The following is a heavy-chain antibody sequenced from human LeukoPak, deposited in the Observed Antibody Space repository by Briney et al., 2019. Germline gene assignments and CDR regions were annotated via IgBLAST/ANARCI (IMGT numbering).Heavy chain of an antibody. CDR1: GFTFRSFS. V-gene: IGHV3-21*01. D-gene: IGHD2/OR15-2a*01. J-gene: IGHJ4*02. CDR3: VRGGTYCDSTCKGADY. CDR2: IDSSTTHI. Sequence: PGGSLRLSCAASGFTFRSFSMNWVRQAPGKGLEWVSAIDSSTTHIYYANSVRGRFTISRDNAKNSLDLQMNSLRAEDTAVYYCVRGGTYCDSTCKGADYWGQGTLVAVSS.